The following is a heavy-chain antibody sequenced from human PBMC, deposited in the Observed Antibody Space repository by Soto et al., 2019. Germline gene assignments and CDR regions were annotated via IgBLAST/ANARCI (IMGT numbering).Heavy chain of an antibody. Sequence: XSVKVACSASGYPFTSYYMHWVRQAPGQGLEWMGIINPSGGSTSYAQKFQGRVTMTRDTSTSTVYMELSSLRSEDTAVYYCEKGGAMVYDAFDIWGQGTMVTVSS. V-gene: IGHV1-46*01. CDR1: GYPFTSYY. J-gene: IGHJ3*02. D-gene: IGHD5-18*01. CDR2: INPSGGST. CDR3: EKGGAMVYDAFDI.